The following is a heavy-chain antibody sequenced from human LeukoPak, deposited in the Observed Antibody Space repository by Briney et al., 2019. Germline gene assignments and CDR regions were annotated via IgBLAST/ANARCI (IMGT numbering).Heavy chain of an antibody. V-gene: IGHV1-2*02. CDR1: GSTVPGHY. CDR3: ARADGRLTTSPSWYFDL. J-gene: IGHJ2*01. D-gene: IGHD4-17*01. CDR2: INSNTGGT. Sequence: ASLKVSCKSSGSTVPGHYMHWVRQAPGQGLEWMGRINSNTGGTKYAQKFQGRVTMTRDTSISTAFMELSSLRSDDTAMHYCARADGRLTTSPSWYFDLWGRGTPVTVSS.